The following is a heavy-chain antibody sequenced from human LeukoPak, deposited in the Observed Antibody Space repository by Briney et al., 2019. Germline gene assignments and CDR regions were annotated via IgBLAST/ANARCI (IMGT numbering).Heavy chain of an antibody. Sequence: SVKVSCKASGGTFSSYAISWVRQAPGQGLEWMGRIIPILGIANYAQKFQGRVTITADKSTSTAYMELSSLRSEDTAVYYCAREGWDLTTVVPGTPHYFDYWGQGTPVTVSS. J-gene: IGHJ4*02. D-gene: IGHD4-23*01. CDR3: AREGWDLTTVVPGTPHYFDY. V-gene: IGHV1-69*04. CDR2: IIPILGIA. CDR1: GGTFSSYA.